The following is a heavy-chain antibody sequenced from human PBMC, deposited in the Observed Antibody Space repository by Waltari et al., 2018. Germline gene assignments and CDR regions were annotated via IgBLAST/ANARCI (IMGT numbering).Heavy chain of an antibody. J-gene: IGHJ3*01. CDR2: INCNRGYT. Sequence: VQLVQSGAEVKTPGASVKVSCKSSGYTFSDYYIHWVRQAPGQGFEWMGRINCNRGYTNYAQKFQGRVTMTWDTSKRTAYMEVGRLTSGDTAKYFCALGMTPTNQDVFGFWGQGTMVTVSS. CDR3: ALGMTPTNQDVFGF. CDR1: GYTFSDYY. D-gene: IGHD1-26*01. V-gene: IGHV1-2*06.